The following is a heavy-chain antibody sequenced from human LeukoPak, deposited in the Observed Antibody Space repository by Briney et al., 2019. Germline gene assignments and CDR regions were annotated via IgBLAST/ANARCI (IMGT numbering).Heavy chain of an antibody. V-gene: IGHV3-66*01. CDR1: GFTFSNYA. CDR3: ARGKYSYGYYYYYYMDV. Sequence: GGSLRLSCAASGFTFSNYAMSWVRQAPGKGLEWVSVIYSGGSTYYADSVKGRFTISRDNSKNTLYLQMNSLRAEDTAVYYCARGKYSYGYYYYYYMDVWGKGTTVTVSS. D-gene: IGHD5-18*01. CDR2: IYSGGST. J-gene: IGHJ6*03.